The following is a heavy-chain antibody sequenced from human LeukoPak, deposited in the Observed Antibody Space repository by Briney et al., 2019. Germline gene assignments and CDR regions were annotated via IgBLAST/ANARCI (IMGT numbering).Heavy chain of an antibody. CDR1: GGSFRGYY. CDR2: INHSGST. CDR3: ASGYCSGGSCHLGWFDP. V-gene: IGHV4-34*01. D-gene: IGHD2-15*01. J-gene: IGHJ5*02. Sequence: KPSETLSLTCAVYGGSFRGYYWSWIRQPPGKGLEWIGEINHSGSTNYNPSLKSRVTISVDTSKNQFSLKLSSVTAADTAVYYCASGYCSGGSCHLGWFDPWGQGTLVTVSS.